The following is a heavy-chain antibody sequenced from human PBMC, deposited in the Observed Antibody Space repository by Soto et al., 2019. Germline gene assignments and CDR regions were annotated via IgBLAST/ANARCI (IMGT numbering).Heavy chain of an antibody. CDR1: GYTFTSYA. CDR2: INAGNGST. J-gene: IGHJ4*02. D-gene: IGHD4-17*01. V-gene: IGHV1-3*01. CDR3: ARVTYGDYFDY. Sequence: ASVKVSCKASGYTFTSYAMHWVRQAPGQRLQWMGWINAGNGSTYYSQMFQDRVTITRDTSASTAYMELSSLRSEDTAVYYCARVTYGDYFDYWGQGTLVTVSS.